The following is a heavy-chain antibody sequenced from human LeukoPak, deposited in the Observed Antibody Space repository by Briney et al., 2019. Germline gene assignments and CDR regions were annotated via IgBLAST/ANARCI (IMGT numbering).Heavy chain of an antibody. CDR3: ARGRGVDHSSSWFFDC. CDR1: GGSFSGYY. Sequence: SETLSLTCAVYGGSFSGYYWSWIRQPPGKGLEWIGEINHSGSTNYNPSLKSRVTISVDTSKNQFSLKLSSVTAADTAVYYCARGRGVDHSSSWFFDCWGQGTLVTVSS. D-gene: IGHD6-13*01. CDR2: INHSGST. V-gene: IGHV4-34*01. J-gene: IGHJ4*02.